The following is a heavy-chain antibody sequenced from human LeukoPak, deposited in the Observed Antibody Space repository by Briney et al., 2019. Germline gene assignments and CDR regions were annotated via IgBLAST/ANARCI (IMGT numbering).Heavy chain of an antibody. Sequence: ASVKVSCKASGYTFTSYGISWVRQAPGQGLEWMGWISAYNGNTNYAQKLQGRVTMTTDTSTSTAYMELRSLRSDDTAVYYCARSPGVRYPKYYFDYWGQGTLVTVSS. V-gene: IGHV1-18*01. CDR2: ISAYNGNT. D-gene: IGHD3-9*01. CDR1: GYTFTSYG. CDR3: ARSPGVRYPKYYFDY. J-gene: IGHJ4*02.